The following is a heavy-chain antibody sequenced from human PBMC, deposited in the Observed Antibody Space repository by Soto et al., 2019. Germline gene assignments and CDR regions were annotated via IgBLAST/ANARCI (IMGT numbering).Heavy chain of an antibody. Sequence: QITLKESGPTLVKPTQTLTLTCTFSGFSLSTSGVGVGWIRQPPGKALEWLALIYWDDDKRYSPSLKSRLTITKDTSKSPVTLTMTNMDPVDTATYYCAHRPSYCSGGSCYSGFDYWGQGTLGTVSS. D-gene: IGHD2-15*01. J-gene: IGHJ4*02. CDR1: GFSLSTSGVG. V-gene: IGHV2-5*02. CDR2: IYWDDDK. CDR3: AHRPSYCSGGSCYSGFDY.